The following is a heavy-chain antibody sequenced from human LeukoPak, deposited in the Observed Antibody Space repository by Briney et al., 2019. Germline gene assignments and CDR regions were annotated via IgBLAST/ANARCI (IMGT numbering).Heavy chain of an antibody. CDR3: ARGGGYSYGALVDY. CDR1: GGSFSGYY. V-gene: IGHV4-34*01. J-gene: IGHJ4*02. Sequence: PSETLSLTCAVYGGSFSGYYWSWIRQPPGKGLEWIGEINHSGSTNYNPSLKSRVTISVDTSKNQFSLRLSSVTAADTAVYYCARGGGYSYGALVDYWGQGTLVTVSS. CDR2: INHSGST. D-gene: IGHD5-18*01.